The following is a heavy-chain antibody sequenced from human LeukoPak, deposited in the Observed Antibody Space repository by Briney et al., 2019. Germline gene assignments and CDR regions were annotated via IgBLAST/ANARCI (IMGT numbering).Heavy chain of an antibody. CDR3: ARMGDVGVVATIWTIDY. CDR1: GYTFTSYG. J-gene: IGHJ4*02. CDR2: ISAYNGNT. Sequence: GASVKVSCKASGYTFTSYGISWVRQAPGQGLEWMGWISAYNGNTNYAQKLQGRVTMTTDTSTSTAYMELRSLRSDDTAVYYCARMGDVGVVATIWTIDYWGQGTLVTVSS. V-gene: IGHV1-18*01. D-gene: IGHD5-12*01.